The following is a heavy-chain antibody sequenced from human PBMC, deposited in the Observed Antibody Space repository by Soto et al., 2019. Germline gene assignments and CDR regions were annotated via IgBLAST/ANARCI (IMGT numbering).Heavy chain of an antibody. Sequence: GASVKVSCKASGYTFTSYAMHWVRQAPGQRLEWMGWINAGNGNTKYSQKFQGRVTITRDTSASTAYMELSSLRSEDTAVYYCARDQTGTTGYGMDVWGQGPTVTVYS. V-gene: IGHV1-3*01. CDR1: GYTFTSYA. J-gene: IGHJ6*02. CDR3: ARDQTGTTGYGMDV. D-gene: IGHD1-7*01. CDR2: INAGNGNT.